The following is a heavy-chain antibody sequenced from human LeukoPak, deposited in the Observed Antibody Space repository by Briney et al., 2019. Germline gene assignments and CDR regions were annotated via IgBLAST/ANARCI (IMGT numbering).Heavy chain of an antibody. CDR1: GGSFSGYY. D-gene: IGHD7-27*01. V-gene: IGHV4-34*01. Sequence: SETLSLTCAVYGGSFSGYYWSWIRQPPGKELEWIGEINHSGSTNYNPSLKSRVTISVDTSKNQFSLKLSSVTAADTAVYYCARVFSLGRPVYYYYYGMDVWGQGTTVTVSS. CDR2: INHSGST. J-gene: IGHJ6*02. CDR3: ARVFSLGRPVYYYYYGMDV.